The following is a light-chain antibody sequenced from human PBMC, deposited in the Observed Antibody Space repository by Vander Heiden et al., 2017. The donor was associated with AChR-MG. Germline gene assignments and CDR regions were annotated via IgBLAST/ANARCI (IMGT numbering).Light chain of an antibody. V-gene: IGLV3-21*02. J-gene: IGLJ3*02. CDR2: DNR. CDR3: QVWDSSSDHVV. CDR1: NIGTKG. Sequence: SYVLTQSPSVSVAPGPTARITCGGNNIGTKGVQWYQQKPGQAPVLVIYDNRDRPSGVPERFSGSKSGNTATLTISRVEAGDEGDYYCQVWDSSSDHVVFGGGTKLTVL.